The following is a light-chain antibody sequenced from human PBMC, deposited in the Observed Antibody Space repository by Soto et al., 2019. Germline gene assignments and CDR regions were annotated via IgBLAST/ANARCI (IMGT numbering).Light chain of an antibody. CDR3: EQTYSTPVT. CDR1: QSVSSN. V-gene: IGKV3-15*01. Sequence: EIVLTQSPATLSLSPGERATLSCRASQSVSSNLAWYQQKPGQAPRLLIYGASTRATGIPARFSGSGSGTDFTLTISSLQPEDFAIYYCEQTYSTPVTFGQGTRLEIK. J-gene: IGKJ5*01. CDR2: GAS.